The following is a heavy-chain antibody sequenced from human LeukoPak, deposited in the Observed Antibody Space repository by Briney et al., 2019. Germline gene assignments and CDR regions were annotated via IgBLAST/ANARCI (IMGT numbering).Heavy chain of an antibody. CDR1: GGSISSSSYY. D-gene: IGHD3-22*01. J-gene: IGHJ4*02. V-gene: IGHV4-39*01. Sequence: SETLSLTCTVSGGSISSSSYYWGWIRQPPGKGLEWIGSIYYSGSTYYNPSLKSRVTISVDTSKNQFSLKLSSVTAADTAVYYCARTLYYDSSGYYRYWGQGTLVTASS. CDR2: IYYSGST. CDR3: ARTLYYDSSGYYRY.